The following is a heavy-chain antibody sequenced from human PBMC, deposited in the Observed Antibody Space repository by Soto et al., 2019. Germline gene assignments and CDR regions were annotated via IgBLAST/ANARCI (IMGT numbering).Heavy chain of an antibody. CDR3: AGYNWNYYFDP. V-gene: IGHV4-59*03. CDR2: IYYSGST. J-gene: IGHJ5*02. Sequence: SETRSLTCTVSGGSISSYYWSWIRQPPGKGLEWIGYIYYSGSTNYNPSLKSRVTISIDTSKSQFSLNLNSMTAADTAVYYCAGYNWNYYFDPWGQGTLVTVSS. D-gene: IGHD1-7*01. CDR1: GGSISSYY.